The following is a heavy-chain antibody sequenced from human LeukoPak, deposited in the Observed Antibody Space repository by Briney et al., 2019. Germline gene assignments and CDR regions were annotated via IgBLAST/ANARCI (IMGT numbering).Heavy chain of an antibody. CDR1: GASISSNY. J-gene: IGHJ3*02. D-gene: IGHD3-9*01. Sequence: KPSETLSLTCTVSGASISSNYWSWIRQPPGRGLEWIGCIYTSGRTNYNPSLRSRVTMSIDTSKNQFSLKLKSVTAADTAVYYCARYDTEMSKDAFDIWGQGAMVTVSS. CDR2: IYTSGRT. CDR3: ARYDTEMSKDAFDI. V-gene: IGHV4-4*09.